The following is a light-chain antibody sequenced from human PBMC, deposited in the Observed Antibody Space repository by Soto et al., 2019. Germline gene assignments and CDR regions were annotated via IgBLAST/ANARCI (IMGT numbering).Light chain of an antibody. J-gene: IGKJ5*01. Sequence: DIQMTQSPSTLSASVGDRVSITCRASQSIGFSLAWYQQKPGKAPNLLIYDASSLESGVPSRFSGSGSGTEFTLTISGLLPEDFAAYHCQQLYTLPFTFGQGTRLEIK. CDR3: QQLYTLPFT. CDR2: DAS. V-gene: IGKV1-5*01. CDR1: QSIGFS.